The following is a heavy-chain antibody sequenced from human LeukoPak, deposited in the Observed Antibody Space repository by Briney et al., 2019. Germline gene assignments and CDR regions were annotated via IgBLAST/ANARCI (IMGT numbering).Heavy chain of an antibody. CDR1: GYTFTYYA. CDR3: ARDFSNNNGFRVVVDY. D-gene: IGHD2-8*01. Sequence: GASVRVSCKASGYTFTYYAITWVRQAPGQGLELMGWISGYNGDTKYAEKFQGRVTMTTDTSTNTAYMELGSLTSDDTAVYYCARDFSNNNGFRVVVDYWGQGTLVTVSS. V-gene: IGHV1-18*01. J-gene: IGHJ4*02. CDR2: ISGYNGDT.